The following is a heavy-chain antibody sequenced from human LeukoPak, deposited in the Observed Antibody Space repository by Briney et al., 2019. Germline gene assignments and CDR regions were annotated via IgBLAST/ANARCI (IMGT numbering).Heavy chain of an antibody. Sequence: SETLSLTCAVYGGSFSGYYWSWIRQPPGKGLEWIGEINHSGSTNYNPSLKSRVTISVDTSKNRFSLKLSSVTAADTAVYYCASSRYDYVWGSYRSPYAFDIWGQGTMVTVPS. D-gene: IGHD3-16*02. J-gene: IGHJ3*02. CDR2: INHSGST. V-gene: IGHV4-34*01. CDR3: ASSRYDYVWGSYRSPYAFDI. CDR1: GGSFSGYY.